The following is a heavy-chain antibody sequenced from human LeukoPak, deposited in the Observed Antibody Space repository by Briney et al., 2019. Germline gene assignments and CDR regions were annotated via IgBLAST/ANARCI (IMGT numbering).Heavy chain of an antibody. V-gene: IGHV1-46*01. CDR1: GYTFTNFY. D-gene: IGHD1-1*01. CDR3: ARIGRRPSDAFDI. Sequence: ASAKVSCKASGYTFTNFYMHWVRQAPGQGPEWMGRIDPSGGSTYYAQKFQGRVTMTRDTSTSTVYMELSSLRSEDTAVYYCARIGRRPSDAFDIWGRGTVVTVSS. J-gene: IGHJ3*02. CDR2: IDPSGGST.